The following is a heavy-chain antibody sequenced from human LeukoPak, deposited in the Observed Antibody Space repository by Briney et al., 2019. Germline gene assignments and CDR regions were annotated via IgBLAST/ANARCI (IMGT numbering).Heavy chain of an antibody. V-gene: IGHV3-21*01. J-gene: IGHJ4*02. CDR3: ARDSGYSYGTFDY. Sequence: PGGSLRLSCAASGFTFSSYSMNWVRQAPGKGLEWVSSISSSSSYIYYADSVKGRFTISRDNAKNSQYLQMNSLRAEDTAVYYCARDSGYSYGTFDYWGQGTLVTVSS. CDR2: ISSSSSYI. CDR1: GFTFSSYS. D-gene: IGHD5-18*01.